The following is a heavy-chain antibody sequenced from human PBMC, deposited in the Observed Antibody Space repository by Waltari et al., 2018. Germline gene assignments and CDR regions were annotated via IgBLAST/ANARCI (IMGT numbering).Heavy chain of an antibody. CDR1: GGSISSYY. J-gene: IGHJ5*02. CDR3: ARAAGYYDSSGYGWFDP. CDR2: IYYSGST. Sequence: QVQLQESGPGLVKPSETLSLTCTVSGGSISSYYWSWIRQPPGKGLEWIGYIYYSGSTNYNPSRKSRVTISVDTSKNQFSLKLSSVTAADTAVYYCARAAGYYDSSGYGWFDPWGQGTLVTVSS. V-gene: IGHV4-59*01. D-gene: IGHD3-22*01.